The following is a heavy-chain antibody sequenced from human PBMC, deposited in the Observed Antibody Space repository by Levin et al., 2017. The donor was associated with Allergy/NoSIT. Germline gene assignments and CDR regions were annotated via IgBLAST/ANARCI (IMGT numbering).Heavy chain of an antibody. CDR1: GFTFSSYE. V-gene: IGHV3-48*03. CDR3: ARQLGNFWSGYNYFDY. D-gene: IGHD3-3*01. J-gene: IGHJ4*02. CDR2: ISSTGSTI. Sequence: GGSLRLSCAASGFTFSSYEMNWVRRAPGKGLEWVSYISSTGSTIYSADSVKGRFTISRDNAKNSLYLHMSSLRAEDTAVYYCARQLGNFWSGYNYFDYWGQGTLVTVSS.